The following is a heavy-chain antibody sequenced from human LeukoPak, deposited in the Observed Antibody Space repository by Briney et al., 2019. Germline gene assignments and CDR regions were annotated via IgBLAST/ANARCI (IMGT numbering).Heavy chain of an antibody. V-gene: IGHV3-30*18. CDR3: ANEAVAGDFDY. D-gene: IGHD6-19*01. Sequence: GGSLRLSCAASGFTFSSYGMHWVRQAPGKGLEWVAVISYDGSNKYYADSVKGRFTISRDNSKNTLYLQMNSLRAEDTAVYYCANEAVAGDFDYWGQGTLVTVSS. CDR2: ISYDGSNK. CDR1: GFTFSSYG. J-gene: IGHJ4*02.